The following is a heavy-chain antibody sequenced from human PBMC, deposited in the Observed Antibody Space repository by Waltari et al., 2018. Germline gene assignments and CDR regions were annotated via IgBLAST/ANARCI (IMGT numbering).Heavy chain of an antibody. D-gene: IGHD3-9*01. CDR1: GGSISSGSVP. V-gene: IGHV4-61*02. Sequence: QVQLQESGPGLVRPSQTLSLTCTVSGGSISSGSVPWTWIRQPAGTGLEWVGHIFTSGSTKYNPSLKSRVSVSLDTSENQFSLRLSSVTAADTAVYYCARDEARYYDIMTGGGYYGLDVWGQGTTVTVSS. CDR3: ARDEARYYDIMTGGGYYGLDV. CDR2: IFTSGST. J-gene: IGHJ6*02.